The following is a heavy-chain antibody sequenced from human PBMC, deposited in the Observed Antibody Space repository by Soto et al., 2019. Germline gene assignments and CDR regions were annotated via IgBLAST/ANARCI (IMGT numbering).Heavy chain of an antibody. V-gene: IGHV4-39*01. CDR3: ASEKFSSSWGIDX. Sequence: SETLSLTCTVSGDSIRSSSYYWGWIRQSPGKGLEWIGSIYYTGGPYYNASLKSRVTISEDASKNQFSLTLTSMTAADTAVYYCASEKFSSSWGIDXWGQGTLVTVSS. D-gene: IGHD6-13*01. J-gene: IGHJ4*02. CDR1: GDSIRSSSYY. CDR2: IYYTGGP.